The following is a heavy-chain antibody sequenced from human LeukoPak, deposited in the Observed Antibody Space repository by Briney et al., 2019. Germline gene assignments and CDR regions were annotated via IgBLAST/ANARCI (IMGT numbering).Heavy chain of an antibody. Sequence: SQTLSLTCTVPGGSTRNYPWSWIRPPPGTGLKWIGYLDDSGNTNYNPSLRSQVTISVDRSKNQFPLKLSFVTAADTAVYYCARSDYYGSGSHTVFDAFDIWGQGTRVAVSS. CDR1: GGSTRNYP. D-gene: IGHD3-10*01. J-gene: IGHJ3*02. V-gene: IGHV4-59*01. CDR3: ARSDYYGSGSHTVFDAFDI. CDR2: LDDSGNT.